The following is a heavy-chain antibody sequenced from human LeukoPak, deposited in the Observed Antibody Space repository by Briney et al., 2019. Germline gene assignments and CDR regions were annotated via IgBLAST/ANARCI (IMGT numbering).Heavy chain of an antibody. CDR2: VSAGGGST. J-gene: IGHJ4*02. CDR3: AKRLYGSGGYYQFDY. CDR1: GFTFTNYA. D-gene: IGHD3-10*01. Sequence: GGPLRLPCAASGFTFTNYAMSWVRQAPGKGLEWVSTVSAGGGSTYYADSVKGRFTISRDNPKNTLHLQMNSLRAEDTAVYYCAKRLYGSGGYYQFDYWGQGTLVTVSS. V-gene: IGHV3-23*01.